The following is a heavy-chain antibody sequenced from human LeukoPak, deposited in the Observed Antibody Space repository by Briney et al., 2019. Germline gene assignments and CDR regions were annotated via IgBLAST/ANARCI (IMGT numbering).Heavy chain of an antibody. V-gene: IGHV3-21*01. CDR3: ARDQRGYCSSTSCPIDY. CDR1: GFTFSSYS. CDR2: ISSSSSSYI. Sequence: PGGSLRLSCAASGFTFSSYSMNWVRQAPGKGLEWVSSISSSSSSYIYYADSVKGRFTISRDNAKNSLYLQMNSLRAEDTAVYYCARDQRGYCSSTSCPIDYWGQGTLVTVSS. J-gene: IGHJ4*02. D-gene: IGHD2-2*01.